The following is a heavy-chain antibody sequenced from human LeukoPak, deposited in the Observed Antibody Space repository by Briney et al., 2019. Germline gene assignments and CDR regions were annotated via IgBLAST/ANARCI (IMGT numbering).Heavy chain of an antibody. Sequence: PSETLSLTCTVSGGSISSSSYYWGWIRQPPGKGLEWIGSIYYSGSTYYNPSLKSRVTISVDTSKNQFSLKLSSVTAADTAVYYCARSPNIAAAGGDYFDYWGQGTLVTVSS. V-gene: IGHV4-39*07. J-gene: IGHJ4*02. D-gene: IGHD6-13*01. CDR2: IYYSGST. CDR3: ARSPNIAAAGGDYFDY. CDR1: GGSISSSSYY.